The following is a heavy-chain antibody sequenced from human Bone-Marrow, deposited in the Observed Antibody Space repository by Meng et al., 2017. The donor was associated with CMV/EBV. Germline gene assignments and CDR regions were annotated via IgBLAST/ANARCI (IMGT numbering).Heavy chain of an antibody. D-gene: IGHD3-3*01. CDR2: INSDGSST. V-gene: IGHV3-74*01. Sequence: GVLKISCAASGFTFSSYWMHWVRQAPGKGLVWVSRINSDGSSTSYADSVKGRFTISRDNAKNTLYLQMNSLRAEDTAVYYCARGVRFHPHDYWGQGTLVTVPS. CDR1: GFTFSSYW. J-gene: IGHJ4*02. CDR3: ARGVRFHPHDY.